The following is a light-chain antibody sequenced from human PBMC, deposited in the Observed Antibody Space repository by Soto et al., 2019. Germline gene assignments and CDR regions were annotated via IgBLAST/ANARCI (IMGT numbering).Light chain of an antibody. CDR2: DAS. Sequence: DIHMTQSPSSLSASVGDRATITCQASQDIGNYLNWYQQKPGKAPKLLIFDASNLESGVPSRFSGSGSAGELAWAINSLQPEDIPTQHFQQYDNLPITVVQRTRLEIK. V-gene: IGKV1-33*01. J-gene: IGKJ5*01. CDR1: QDIGNY. CDR3: QQYDNLPIT.